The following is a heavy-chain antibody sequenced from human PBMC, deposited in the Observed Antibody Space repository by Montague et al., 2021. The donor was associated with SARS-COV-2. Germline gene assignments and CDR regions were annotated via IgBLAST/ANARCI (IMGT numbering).Heavy chain of an antibody. V-gene: IGHV4-39*01. D-gene: IGHD3-10*01. Sequence: SETLSLTCTASGRPLNSGGYYWGWIRQPPGKGLEWIGSIYYSGSTYYNPSLKSRVTISVDTSKNQSSLKLSSVTAADTAVYYCARESGSGSYLVYWGQGTLVTVSS. CDR3: ARESGSGSYLVY. J-gene: IGHJ4*02. CDR1: GRPLNSGGYY. CDR2: IYYSGST.